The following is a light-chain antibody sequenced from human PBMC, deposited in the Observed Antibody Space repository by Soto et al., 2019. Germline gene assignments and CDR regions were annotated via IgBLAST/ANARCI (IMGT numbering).Light chain of an antibody. J-gene: IGKJ1*01. V-gene: IGKV3-15*01. CDR3: QQYNNWHPWT. CDR1: RSVSRK. CDR2: GAS. Sequence: EILMTQSPATLSVSPGERATLSCWASRSVSRKLAWYQQKPRQAPRLLIYGASTRATGIPARFSGSGAGTEFTLTISSLKPEDFSAYYCQQYNNWHPWTFGQGTQVDIK.